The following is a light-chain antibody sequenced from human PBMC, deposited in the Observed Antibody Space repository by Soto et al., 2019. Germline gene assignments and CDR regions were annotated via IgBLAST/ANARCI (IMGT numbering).Light chain of an antibody. V-gene: IGKV1-5*03. J-gene: IGKJ5*01. Sequence: DIPMTQSPSTLSASVGDRVTITCRASQSISSWLAWYQQKPGKAPKLLIYKASSLESEVPSRFSGSGSGTEFALTISSLQPDDFATYYCQQYNSYITFGQGTRLEIK. CDR2: KAS. CDR3: QQYNSYIT. CDR1: QSISSW.